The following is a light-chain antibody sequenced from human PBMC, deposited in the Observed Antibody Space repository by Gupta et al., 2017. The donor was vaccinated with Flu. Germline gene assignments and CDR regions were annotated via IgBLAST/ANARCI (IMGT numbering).Light chain of an antibody. CDR1: QSIKTD. Sequence: EVVMTQSPATLSVSPGERATLSCRASQSIKTDLAWYQQKPGQSPRLLIYGASTRATGVPARFSGSGYGTDFTLTITRRQSEDFAIYFCQQDNNWPPITFGRGTRLDIK. CDR2: GAS. V-gene: IGKV3D-15*01. CDR3: QQDNNWPPIT. J-gene: IGKJ5*01.